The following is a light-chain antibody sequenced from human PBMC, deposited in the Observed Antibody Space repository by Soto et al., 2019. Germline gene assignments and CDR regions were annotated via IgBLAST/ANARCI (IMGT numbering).Light chain of an antibody. CDR3: QQTYNLPRT. J-gene: IGKJ1*01. V-gene: IGKV3-20*01. Sequence: EIVLTQSPGILSLSPGERATLSCRASQSVSNDFLAWYQQKPGQAPRLLIYGASALQRGVPARFSGSGSGTEFTLTINKMQREDFATYYCQQTYNLPRTFGQGTKV. CDR2: GAS. CDR1: QSVSNDF.